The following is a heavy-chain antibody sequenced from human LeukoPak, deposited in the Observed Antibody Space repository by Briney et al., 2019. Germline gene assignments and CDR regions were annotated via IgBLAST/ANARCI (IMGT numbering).Heavy chain of an antibody. CDR1: GFTFSSYS. CDR3: ARDQFDYTPEYYYYGMDV. Sequence: GGSLRLSCAASGFTFSSYSMNWVRQAPGKGLEWVSSINSSSSYIYYADSVKGRFTISRDNAKNSLFLQMNSLRAEDTAVYYCARDQFDYTPEYYYYGMDVWGQGTTVTVSS. J-gene: IGHJ6*02. CDR2: INSSSSYI. D-gene: IGHD4-11*01. V-gene: IGHV3-21*01.